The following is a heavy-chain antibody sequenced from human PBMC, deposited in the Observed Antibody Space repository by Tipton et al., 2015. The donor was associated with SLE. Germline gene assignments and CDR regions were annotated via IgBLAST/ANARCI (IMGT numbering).Heavy chain of an antibody. J-gene: IGHJ6*03. CDR3: TRDRTPGYYYYYMDV. Sequence: TLSLTCTVSGVSISSSRYYSSWSWIRQSAGKGLEWIGRISSTGSTNYNPSLKSRVTMSVDTSENQFSLRVTSVTAADSAIYYCTRDRTPGYYYYYMDVWGKGTTVTVSS. V-gene: IGHV4-61*02. CDR1: GVSISSSRYYSS. CDR2: ISSTGST. D-gene: IGHD2-15*01.